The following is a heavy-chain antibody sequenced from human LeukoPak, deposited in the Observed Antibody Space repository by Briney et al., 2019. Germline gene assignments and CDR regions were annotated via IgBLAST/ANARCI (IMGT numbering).Heavy chain of an antibody. V-gene: IGHV5-51*01. CDR1: GYSFTSYW. CDR3: ASSVVRGVIPQAFDY. D-gene: IGHD3-10*01. Sequence: GESLKISCKGSGYSFTSYWIGWVRQMPGKGLEWMGIIYPGDSDTRYSPSSQGQVTISADKSISTAYLQWSSLKASDTAMYYCASSVVRGVIPQAFDYWGQGTLVTVSS. CDR2: IYPGDSDT. J-gene: IGHJ4*02.